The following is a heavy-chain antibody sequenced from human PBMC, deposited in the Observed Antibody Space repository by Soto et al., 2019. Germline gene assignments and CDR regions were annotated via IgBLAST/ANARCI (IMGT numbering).Heavy chain of an antibody. V-gene: IGHV3-30-3*01. CDR3: ARDRLYGAGLIDV. D-gene: IGHD3-10*01. CDR1: GFTFSSYG. J-gene: IGHJ6*02. Sequence: GGSLRLSCATSGFTFSSYGMHWVRQAPGKGLEWVAVISSDGSDKYYADSVKGRFTISRDNSKNTLYVQLNRMRAEDTALYYCARDRLYGAGLIDVWGQGTTVTVSS. CDR2: ISSDGSDK.